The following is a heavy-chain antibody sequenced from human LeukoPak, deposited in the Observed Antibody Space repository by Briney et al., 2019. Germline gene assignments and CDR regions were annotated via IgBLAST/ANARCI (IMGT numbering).Heavy chain of an antibody. CDR3: AREAFGY. CDR2: IYSGGST. Sequence: PGGSLRLSCAASGFTVSSGYMSWVRQAPGQGLEWISIIYSGGSTYYTDSVKGRFTISRDNSKNTLYLQMNSLRAEDTAVYYCAREAFGYWGQGTLVTVSS. J-gene: IGHJ4*02. CDR1: GFTVSSGY. V-gene: IGHV3-53*01. D-gene: IGHD3-16*01.